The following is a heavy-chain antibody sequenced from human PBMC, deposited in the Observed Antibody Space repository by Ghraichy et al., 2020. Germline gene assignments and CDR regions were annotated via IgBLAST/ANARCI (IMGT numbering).Heavy chain of an antibody. J-gene: IGHJ4*02. CDR2: TSYDGGNK. Sequence: GGSLRLSCAASGFTFRTFAMHWVRQAPGKGLEWVALTSYDGGNKYYADSVKGRFTISRDNSKNTLYLQMNSLRPEDTAVYYCAKDVQYYDAWSGYYDYWGQGTLVTVSS. CDR1: GFTFRTFA. V-gene: IGHV3-30-3*01. D-gene: IGHD3-3*01. CDR3: AKDVQYYDAWSGYYDY.